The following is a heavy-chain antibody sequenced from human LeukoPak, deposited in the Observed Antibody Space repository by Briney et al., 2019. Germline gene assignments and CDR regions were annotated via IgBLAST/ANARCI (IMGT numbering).Heavy chain of an antibody. V-gene: IGHV3-53*01. CDR1: GFSISSHY. J-gene: IGHJ4*02. Sequence: PGGSLRLSCTASGFSISSHYISWVRQAPGKGLDWVSVIYRSGGTYFADSVKGRFTISRDDSQNTVSLQMNNLRAEDTAVYYCTRTIPPAHWGQGTLVTVSP. CDR2: IYRSGGT. D-gene: IGHD5-24*01. CDR3: TRTIPPAH.